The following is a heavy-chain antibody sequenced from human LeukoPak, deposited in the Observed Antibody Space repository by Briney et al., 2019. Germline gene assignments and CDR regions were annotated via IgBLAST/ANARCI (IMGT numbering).Heavy chain of an antibody. D-gene: IGHD3-10*01. CDR2: IYPGDSAT. V-gene: IGHV5-51*01. CDR3: ARHAQGVYPSNFDY. J-gene: IGHJ4*02. Sequence: GDSLKISCKGSGYIFTSNWIGWVRQMPGKGLEWMGIIYPGDSATRYSPSFQGQVTISVDKSITTAYLQWSSLKASDTAMYYCARHAQGVYPSNFDYWGQGTLVTVSS. CDR1: GYIFTSNW.